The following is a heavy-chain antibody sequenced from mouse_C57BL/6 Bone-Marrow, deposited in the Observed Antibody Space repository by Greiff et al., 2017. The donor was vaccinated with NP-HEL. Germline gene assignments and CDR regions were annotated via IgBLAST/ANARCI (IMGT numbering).Heavy chain of an antibody. D-gene: IGHD2-5*01. Sequence: QVHLQQSGAELARPGASVKLSCKASGYTFTSYGISWVKQRTGQGLEWIGEIYPRSGNTYYNEKFKGKATLTADKSSSTAYMELRSLTSEDSAVYFCARGAVYSNPWFAYWGQGTLVTVSA. CDR1: GYTFTSYG. CDR2: IYPRSGNT. V-gene: IGHV1-81*01. J-gene: IGHJ3*01. CDR3: ARGAVYSNPWFAY.